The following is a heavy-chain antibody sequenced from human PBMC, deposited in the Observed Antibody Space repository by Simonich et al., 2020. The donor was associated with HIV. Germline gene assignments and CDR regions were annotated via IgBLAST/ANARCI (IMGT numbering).Heavy chain of an antibody. CDR2: VDPEDGET. V-gene: IGHV1-69-2*01. Sequence: EVQLVQSGAEVTKPGATGQISCKVSGSTLITYYMHWVQQAPGKGLEWLGLVDPEDGETIYEEKFQGRVTITADTSTDTAYMELSSLRSEDTAVYYCAAVELGHWGQGTLVTVSS. J-gene: IGHJ4*02. D-gene: IGHD1-7*01. CDR3: AAVELGH. CDR1: GSTLITYY.